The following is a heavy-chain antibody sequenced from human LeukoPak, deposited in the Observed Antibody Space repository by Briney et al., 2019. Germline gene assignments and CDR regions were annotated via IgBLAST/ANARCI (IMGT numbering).Heavy chain of an antibody. CDR2: IIPIFGTA. CDR3: ARETPGFPGYYYMDV. CDR1: GGTFSSYA. Sequence: GASVKVSCKASGGTFSSYAISWVRQAPGHGLEWMGGIIPIFGTANYAQKFQGRVTITTDESTSTTYMELSSLRSEDTAVYYCARETPGFPGYYYMDVWGKGTTVTVSS. V-gene: IGHV1-69*05. J-gene: IGHJ6*03. D-gene: IGHD2/OR15-2a*01.